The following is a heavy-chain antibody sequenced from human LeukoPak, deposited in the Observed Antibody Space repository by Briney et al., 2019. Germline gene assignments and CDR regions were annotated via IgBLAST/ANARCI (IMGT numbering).Heavy chain of an antibody. Sequence: GGSLRLSCTASGFTFGVYGMHWVRQPAGKGLEWVANINQDGSTKYYVDSVKGRFTISRDNAKNSVYLQVNSLTAEDTALYYCARIGYSSSSLDYWGQGTLVIVSS. CDR1: GFTFGVYG. V-gene: IGHV3-7*01. J-gene: IGHJ4*02. D-gene: IGHD6-6*01. CDR2: INQDGSTK. CDR3: ARIGYSSSSLDY.